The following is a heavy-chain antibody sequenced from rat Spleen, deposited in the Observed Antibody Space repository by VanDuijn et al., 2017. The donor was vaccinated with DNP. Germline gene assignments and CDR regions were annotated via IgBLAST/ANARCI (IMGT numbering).Heavy chain of an antibody. CDR1: GFSLTSYG. V-gene: IGHV2-4*01. D-gene: IGHD4-3*01. CDR2: IWGGGST. Sequence: QVHLKESGPGLVQPSQTLSLTCTVSGFSLTSYGVTWVRQPPGKGLEWIAAIWGGGSTDYNSSLKSRLSISRDTSKSQLFLKMNSLQTEDTATYYCVRDPYNAGFDHWGQGVMVTVSS. CDR3: VRDPYNAGFDH. J-gene: IGHJ2*01.